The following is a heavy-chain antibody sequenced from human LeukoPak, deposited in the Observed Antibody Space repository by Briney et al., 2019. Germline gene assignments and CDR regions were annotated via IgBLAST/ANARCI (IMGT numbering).Heavy chain of an antibody. D-gene: IGHD1-14*01. J-gene: IGHJ4*02. CDR1: GLTFSNAR. Sequence: GGSLRLSCAASGLTFSNARMSWVRQVPGKGLEWVGRIKRKSDGGTTDYAAPVKGRFTISRDDSKNTPYLQMNSLKSEDTAVYYCTTELDVRPNHYWGQGTLVTVSS. CDR2: IKRKSDGGTT. CDR3: TTELDVRPNHY. V-gene: IGHV3-15*01.